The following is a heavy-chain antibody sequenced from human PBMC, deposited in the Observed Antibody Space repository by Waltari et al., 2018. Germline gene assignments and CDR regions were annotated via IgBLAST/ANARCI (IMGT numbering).Heavy chain of an antibody. CDR1: GGTFSSYA. D-gene: IGHD6-13*01. V-gene: IGHV1-69*14. CDR3: ARVNSWTREFDY. CDR2: IIPSFGTA. Sequence: QVQLVQSGAEVKKPGSSVKVSCKASGGTFSSYAISWVRPAPGQGLEWMGGIIPSFGTANDAQKFKGRVTITADKSTSTAYMELSILRSEDTAVYYCARVNSWTREFDYWGQGTLVTVSS. J-gene: IGHJ4*02.